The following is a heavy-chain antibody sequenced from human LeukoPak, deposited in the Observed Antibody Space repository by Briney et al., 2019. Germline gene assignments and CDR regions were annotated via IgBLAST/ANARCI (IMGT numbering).Heavy chain of an antibody. J-gene: IGHJ4*02. Sequence: SETLSLTCTVSGGSISSYYWGWIREPPGKGLEWIASIYHSGSTYYNPSLKSRVTISVDTSKNQFSLKLSSVTAADTAVYYCARRIAVAGYYFDYWGQGTLVTVSS. CDR2: IYHSGST. CDR3: ARRIAVAGYYFDY. D-gene: IGHD6-19*01. CDR1: GGSISSYY. V-gene: IGHV4-38-2*02.